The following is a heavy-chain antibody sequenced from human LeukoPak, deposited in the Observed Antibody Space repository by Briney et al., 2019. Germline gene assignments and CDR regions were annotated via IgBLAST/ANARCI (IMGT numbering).Heavy chain of an antibody. CDR3: ARARYSSGVDY. Sequence: SETLSLTCAVSGGSISSSNWWRWVRQPPGKGLEWIGEIYHSGSTNYNPSPKSRVTISVDKSKNQSSLKLSSVTAADTAVYYCARARYSSGVDYWGQGTLVTVSS. V-gene: IGHV4-4*02. J-gene: IGHJ4*02. CDR1: GGSISSSNW. CDR2: IYHSGST. D-gene: IGHD6-19*01.